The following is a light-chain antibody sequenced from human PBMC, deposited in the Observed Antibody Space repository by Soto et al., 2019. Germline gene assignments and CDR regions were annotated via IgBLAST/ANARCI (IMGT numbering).Light chain of an antibody. CDR2: EIS. Sequence: QSALTQPPSASGSPGQSVTISCTGTSSDVGGYNYVSWYQQHPGKVPKLLIYEISKRPSGVPDRFSGSKSGNTASLTVSGVQAEDEADYSCSSCAGSYFVFGTGTKLTVL. V-gene: IGLV2-8*01. CDR1: SSDVGGYNY. J-gene: IGLJ1*01. CDR3: SSCAGSYFV.